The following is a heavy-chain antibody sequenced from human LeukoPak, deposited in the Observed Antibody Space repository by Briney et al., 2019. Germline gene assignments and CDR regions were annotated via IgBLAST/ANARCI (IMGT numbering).Heavy chain of an antibody. Sequence: PGRSLRLSCAASGFTFRLFAMHWVRQAPGKGLEWVAVTTFDGRNNYYAESVKGRFNISRDNSKKTLYLEMKSLRAEDTAVYYCARDFSDVDTVPPGWGQGTLVIVS. V-gene: IGHV3-30*04. D-gene: IGHD5-18*01. CDR1: GFTFRLFA. J-gene: IGHJ4*02. CDR3: ARDFSDVDTVPPG. CDR2: TTFDGRNN.